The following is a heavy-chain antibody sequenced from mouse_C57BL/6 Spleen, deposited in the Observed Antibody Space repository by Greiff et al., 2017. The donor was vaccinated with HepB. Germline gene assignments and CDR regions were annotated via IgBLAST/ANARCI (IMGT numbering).Heavy chain of an antibody. Sequence: QVQLKESGPGLVAPSQSLSITCSVPGFSLTSYGVSWVRKPPGKGLEWLGVRWGDGRTNYHSALISRLSISKDNSKSQVFLNLTSLQTDDTTTYYCAKPLYSNYVWYFDVWGTGTTVAVSS. CDR2: RWGDGRT. CDR1: GFSLTSYG. J-gene: IGHJ1*03. D-gene: IGHD2-5*01. CDR3: AKPLYSNYVWYFDV. V-gene: IGHV2-3*01.